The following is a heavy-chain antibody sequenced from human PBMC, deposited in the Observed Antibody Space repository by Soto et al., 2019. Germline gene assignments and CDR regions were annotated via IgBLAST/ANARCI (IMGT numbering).Heavy chain of an antibody. D-gene: IGHD4-17*01. Sequence: QVQLVESGGGEVQPGRSLRLSCAASGFTFSSYGMHWVRQAPGKGLKWVAVIWYDGSNKYYADSVKGRFTISRDNSKNTLYLQMNSLRAEDTAVYYCARPELHYYGDEDGFLDYWGEGTLVTVSS. CDR3: ARPELHYYGDEDGFLDY. J-gene: IGHJ4*02. CDR1: GFTFSSYG. CDR2: IWYDGSNK. V-gene: IGHV3-33*01.